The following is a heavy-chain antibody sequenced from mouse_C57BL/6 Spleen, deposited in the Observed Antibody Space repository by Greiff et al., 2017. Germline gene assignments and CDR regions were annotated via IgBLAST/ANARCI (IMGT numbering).Heavy chain of an antibody. CDR2: IRLKSDNYAT. V-gene: IGHV6-3*01. J-gene: IGHJ1*03. D-gene: IGHD2-5*01. CDR1: GFTFSNYW. Sequence: EVKVVESGGGLVQPGGSMKLSCVASGFTFSNYWMNWVRQSPEKGLEWVAQIRLKSDNYATHYAESVKGRFTISRDDSKSSVYLQMNNLRAEDTGIYYCTKILLYSKDWYFDVWGTGTTVTVSS. CDR3: TKILLYSKDWYFDV.